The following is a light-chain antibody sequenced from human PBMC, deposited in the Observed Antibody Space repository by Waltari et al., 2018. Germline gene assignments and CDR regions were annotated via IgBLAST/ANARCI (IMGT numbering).Light chain of an antibody. CDR2: GVK. V-gene: IGLV2-14*03. J-gene: IGLJ6*01. CDR3: SSYTRSGGRI. CDR1: SSDRGGYDL. Sequence: VLNQPVSGAGSLGQANTIPWTGTSSDRGGYDLVPWFQQTPNKAPRLLIDGVKNRPSGISSRFSASKAGNTASLTISGLQSDDESHYYCSSYTRSGGRIFGSGTKVTVL.